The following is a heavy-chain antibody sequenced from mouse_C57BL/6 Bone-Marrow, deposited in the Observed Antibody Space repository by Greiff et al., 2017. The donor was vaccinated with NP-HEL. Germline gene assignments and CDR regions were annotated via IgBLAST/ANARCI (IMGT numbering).Heavy chain of an antibody. Sequence: QVQLQQPGAELVKPGASVKLSCKASGYTFTSYWMQWVKQRPGQGLEWIGEIDPSDSYTNYNQKFKGKATLTVDTSSSTAYMQLSSLTSEDSAVYYCARGLMMGAMDYWGQGTSVTVSS. CDR3: ARGLMMGAMDY. J-gene: IGHJ4*01. CDR2: IDPSDSYT. CDR1: GYTFTSYW. D-gene: IGHD2-3*01. V-gene: IGHV1-50*01.